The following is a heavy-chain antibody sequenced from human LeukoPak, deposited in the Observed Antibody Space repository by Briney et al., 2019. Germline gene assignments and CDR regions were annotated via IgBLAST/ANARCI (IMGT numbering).Heavy chain of an antibody. CDR1: GGSISSSNW. Sequence: PSETLSLTRAVSGGSISSSNWWSWVRQPPGKGLEWIGEIFHSRSTNYNPSLKSRVTILVDTSKNQFSLKLSSVTAADTAVYYCARTYYDFWSGYYYYYYYYMDVWGKGTTVTVSS. CDR2: IFHSRST. V-gene: IGHV4-4*02. D-gene: IGHD3-3*01. CDR3: ARTYYDFWSGYYYYYYYYMDV. J-gene: IGHJ6*03.